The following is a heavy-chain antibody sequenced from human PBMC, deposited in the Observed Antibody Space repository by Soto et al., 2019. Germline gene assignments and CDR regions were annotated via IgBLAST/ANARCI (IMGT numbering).Heavy chain of an antibody. CDR1: GFTFSSYA. D-gene: IGHD3-9*01. CDR2: ISGSGGST. Sequence: GGSLRLSCAAPGFTFSSYAMSWVRQAPGKGLEWVSAISGSGGSTYYADSVKGRFTISRDNSKNTLYLQMNSLRAEDTAVYYCAKDSRLRYFDWPRWFDPWGQGTLVTVSS. CDR3: AKDSRLRYFDWPRWFDP. V-gene: IGHV3-23*01. J-gene: IGHJ5*02.